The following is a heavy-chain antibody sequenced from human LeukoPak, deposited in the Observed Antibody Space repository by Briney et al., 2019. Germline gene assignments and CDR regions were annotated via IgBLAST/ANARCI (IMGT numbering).Heavy chain of an antibody. V-gene: IGHV4-59*01. CDR2: IYYSGST. D-gene: IGHD6-19*01. J-gene: IGHJ4*02. Sequence: SSETLSLTCTVSGGSISSYYWSWIRQPQGKGLEWIGHIYYSGSTNYNPSLKSRVTISVDTSKNQFSLKLSSVTAADTAVYYCARSGYSRGWYVGYFDYWGQGTLVTVSS. CDR1: GGSISSYY. CDR3: ARSGYSRGWYVGYFDY.